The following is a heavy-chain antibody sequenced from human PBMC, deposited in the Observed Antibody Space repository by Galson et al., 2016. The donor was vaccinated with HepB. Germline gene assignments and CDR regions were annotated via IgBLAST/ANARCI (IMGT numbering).Heavy chain of an antibody. D-gene: IGHD4-23*01. CDR2: IFPDDSDS. J-gene: IGHJ3*01. Sequence: QSGAEVKKPGESLKISCKCSGFDFRTHWIAWARQMPGKGLEWMGTIFPDDSDSIYSPSFEGQVTMSVDKSISTAYLHWNTLKTSDTAVYYCARPQPTVVSPADTLDVWGQGTLVTV. V-gene: IGHV5-51*03. CDR1: GFDFRTHW. CDR3: ARPQPTVVSPADTLDV.